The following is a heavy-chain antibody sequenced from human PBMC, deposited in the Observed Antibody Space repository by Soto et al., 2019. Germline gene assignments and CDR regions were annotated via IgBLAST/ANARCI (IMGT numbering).Heavy chain of an antibody. CDR2: IKSKSDGGTT. CDR3: ITDSRSYGRRDFDY. V-gene: IGHV3-15*07. J-gene: IGHJ4*02. Sequence: GGSLRLSCAAAGFTFTSAWMNWVRQAPGKGLEWVGRIKSKSDGGTTDYSSPVKGRFTISRDDSKTTVYLQMNSLRIEDTAVYYCITDSRSYGRRDFDYWGQGTLVTVSS. D-gene: IGHD3-16*01. CDR1: GFTFTSAW.